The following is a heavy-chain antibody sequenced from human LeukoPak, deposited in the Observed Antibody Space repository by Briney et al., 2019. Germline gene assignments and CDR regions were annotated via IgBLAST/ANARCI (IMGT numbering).Heavy chain of an antibody. V-gene: IGHV4-34*01. D-gene: IGHD4-17*01. CDR2: INHSGST. Sequence: SETLSLTCAVYGGSFSDYYWSWIRQSPGKGLEWIGEINHSGSTYYNPSLKSRVTISVDTSKNQFSLKLSSVTAADTAVYYCARFVDYGDYKGSFDYWGQGTLVTVSS. CDR1: GGSFSDYY. J-gene: IGHJ4*02. CDR3: ARFVDYGDYKGSFDY.